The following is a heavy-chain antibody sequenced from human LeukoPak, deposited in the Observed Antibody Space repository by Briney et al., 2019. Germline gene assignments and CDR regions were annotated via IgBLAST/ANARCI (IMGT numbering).Heavy chain of an antibody. CDR2: IIPIFGTA. CDR3: AGRVSSPAADAFDI. CDR1: GGTFSSYA. D-gene: IGHD6-13*01. Sequence: ASVKVSCKASGGTFSSYAISWVRQAPGQGLEWMGGIIPIFGTANYAQKFQGRVTITADKSTSTAYMELSSLRSEDTAVYYCAGRVSSPAADAFDIWGQGTMVTVSS. J-gene: IGHJ3*02. V-gene: IGHV1-69*06.